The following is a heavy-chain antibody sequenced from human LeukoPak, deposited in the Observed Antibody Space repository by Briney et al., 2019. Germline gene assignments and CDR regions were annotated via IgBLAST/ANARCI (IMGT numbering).Heavy chain of an antibody. D-gene: IGHD1-26*01. CDR3: ARDEWGDAFDI. CDR1: GFTFSSYS. CDR2: ISSSSSYI. J-gene: IGHJ3*02. Sequence: GGSLRLSCAASGFTFSSYSMNWVRQAPGKGLEWVSSISSSSSYIHSADSVRGRFTISRDNAKNSLFLQMNSLRAEDTAVYYCARDEWGDAFDIWGQGTMVTVCS. V-gene: IGHV3-21*01.